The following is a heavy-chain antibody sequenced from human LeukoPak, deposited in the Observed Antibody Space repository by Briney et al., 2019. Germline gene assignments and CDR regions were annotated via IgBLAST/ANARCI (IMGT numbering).Heavy chain of an antibody. CDR1: GFTFSTYW. J-gene: IGHJ4*02. CDR3: AKGIRGYYDSSGQP. D-gene: IGHD3-22*01. Sequence: GGSLRLSCAASGFTFSTYWMHWVRQAPGEGLVWVSRIKSDGSDTSYADSVKGRFTISRDNAKNTLYLQMNSLRAEDTAVYYCAKGIRGYYDSSGQPWGQGTLVTVSS. CDR2: IKSDGSDT. V-gene: IGHV3-74*01.